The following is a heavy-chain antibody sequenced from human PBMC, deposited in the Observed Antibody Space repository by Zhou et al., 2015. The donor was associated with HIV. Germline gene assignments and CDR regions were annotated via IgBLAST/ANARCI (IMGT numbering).Heavy chain of an antibody. CDR2: ITPLFGIA. CDR3: VREGEGRMTTVTFAFDI. Sequence: QVQLVQSGAEVKKPGSSVKVSCKASGGTFSNYAISWVRQAPGQGFEWVGGITPLFGIANCAQKFQGRATITADESTRTAYMELSSLRSEDTAIYYCVREGEGRMTTVTFAFDIWGQGTMVTVSS. CDR1: GGTFSNYA. D-gene: IGHD4-17*01. J-gene: IGHJ3*02. V-gene: IGHV1-69*01.